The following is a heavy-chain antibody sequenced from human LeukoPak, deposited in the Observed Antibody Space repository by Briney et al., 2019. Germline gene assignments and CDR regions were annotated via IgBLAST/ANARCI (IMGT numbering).Heavy chain of an antibody. Sequence: SETLSLTCTVSGYSISSGYNWGWIRQPPWKGLEWIGSIYHSGSTYYNPSLKSRVTISVDTSKNQFSLKLSSVTAADTAVYYCARDAGGSGSYYMVNWGQGTLVTVSS. D-gene: IGHD3-10*01. CDR1: GYSISSGYN. CDR3: ARDAGGSGSYYMVN. V-gene: IGHV4-38-2*02. J-gene: IGHJ4*02. CDR2: IYHSGST.